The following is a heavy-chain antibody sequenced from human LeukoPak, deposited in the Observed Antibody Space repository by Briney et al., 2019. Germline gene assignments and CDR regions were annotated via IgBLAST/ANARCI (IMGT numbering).Heavy chain of an antibody. Sequence: ASVNVSCTASGYTLIDYYMHWVRQAPGQGLEWMGRINPNSGGTNYAQKFQGRVTMIRDTSISTVYMELSRLRSDDTAVYYCARVGYYESSGYYEYWGQGTLVTVSS. CDR1: GYTLIDYY. CDR2: INPNSGGT. D-gene: IGHD3-22*01. V-gene: IGHV1-2*06. J-gene: IGHJ4*02. CDR3: ARVGYYESSGYYEY.